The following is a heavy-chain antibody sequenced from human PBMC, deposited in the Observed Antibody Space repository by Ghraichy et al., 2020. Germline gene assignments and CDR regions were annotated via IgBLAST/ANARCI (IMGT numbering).Heavy chain of an antibody. V-gene: IGHV1-24*01. Sequence: ALVKVSCKVSGYTLTELSMHWVRQAPGKGLELMGGFDPEDGETIYAQKFQGRVTMTEDTSTDTAYMELSSLRSEDTAVYYCATGYSSGWPRFFYGMDVWGQGTTVTVSS. CDR3: ATGYSSGWPRFFYGMDV. J-gene: IGHJ6*02. D-gene: IGHD6-19*01. CDR1: GYTLTELS. CDR2: FDPEDGET.